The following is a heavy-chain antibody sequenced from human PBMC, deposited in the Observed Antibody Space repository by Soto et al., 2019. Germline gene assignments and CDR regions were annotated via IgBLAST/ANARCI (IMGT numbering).Heavy chain of an antibody. D-gene: IGHD6-13*01. CDR1: GGSISSSDYY. CDR2: IYYSGSA. J-gene: IGHJ6*02. V-gene: IGHV4-39*01. CDR3: ARHGYSSSWYPPYYYYYGMDV. Sequence: PSETLSLTCTVSGGSISSSDYYWGWIRQPPGKGLEWIGNIYYSGSASYNPSLKSRVTIPVDTSKNQFSLKLSSVTAADTAVYYCARHGYSSSWYPPYYYYYGMDVWGQGTTVTVSS.